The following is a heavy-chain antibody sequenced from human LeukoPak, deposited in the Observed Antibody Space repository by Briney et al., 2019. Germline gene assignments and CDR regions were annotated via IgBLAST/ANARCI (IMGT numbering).Heavy chain of an antibody. CDR1: GFTFSNYG. V-gene: IGHV3-66*01. CDR3: AREYYYDSSGYYPDY. Sequence: GGSLRLSCAASGFTFSNYGMHWVRQAPGKGLEWVSVIYSGGSTYYADSVKGRFTISRDNSKNTLYLQMNSLRAEDTAVYYCAREYYYDSSGYYPDYWGQGTLVTVSS. J-gene: IGHJ4*02. D-gene: IGHD3-22*01. CDR2: IYSGGST.